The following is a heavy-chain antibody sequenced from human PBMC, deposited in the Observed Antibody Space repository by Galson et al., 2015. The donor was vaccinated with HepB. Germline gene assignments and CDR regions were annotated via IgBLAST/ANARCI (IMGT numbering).Heavy chain of an antibody. J-gene: IGHJ4*02. D-gene: IGHD3-10*01. Sequence: SLRLSCAASGFTFSSYGMHWVRQAPGKGLEWVAVISYDGSNKYYADSVKGRFTISRDNSKNTLYLQMNSLRAEDTAVYYCAKDDYGSGSAIDYWGQGTLVTVSS. CDR2: ISYDGSNK. CDR3: AKDDYGSGSAIDY. CDR1: GFTFSSYG. V-gene: IGHV3-30*18.